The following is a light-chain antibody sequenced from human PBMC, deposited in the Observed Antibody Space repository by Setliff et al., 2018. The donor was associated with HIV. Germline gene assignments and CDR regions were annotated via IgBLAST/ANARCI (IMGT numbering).Light chain of an antibody. CDR1: QTVNTW. J-gene: IGKJ1*01. CDR3: QQYISYRT. V-gene: IGKV1-5*03. Sequence: DIQMTQAPSTLSASVGDRVNITCLASQTVNTWLAWYQQKPGKAPSLLIYQASILESGVPSRFSGSGSGTEFTLTINDLQPDDSATYYCQQYISYRTFGQGTRWISN. CDR2: QAS.